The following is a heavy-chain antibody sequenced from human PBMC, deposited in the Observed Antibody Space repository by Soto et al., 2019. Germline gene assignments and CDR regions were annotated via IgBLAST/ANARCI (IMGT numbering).Heavy chain of an antibody. V-gene: IGHV1-69*12. Sequence: QVQLVQSGAEVKKPGSSVKVSCKASGGTFSSYAISWVRQAPGQGLEWMGGIIPIFGTANYAQKFQGRVTITADESTSKAYMELGSLRSEDTAVYYCAREGAYSSSSRGWFDPWGQGTLVTVSS. J-gene: IGHJ5*02. CDR2: IIPIFGTA. D-gene: IGHD6-6*01. CDR3: AREGAYSSSSRGWFDP. CDR1: GGTFSSYA.